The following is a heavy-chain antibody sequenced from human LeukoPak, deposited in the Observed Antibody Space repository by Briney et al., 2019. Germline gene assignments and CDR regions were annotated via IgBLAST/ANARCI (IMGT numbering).Heavy chain of an antibody. J-gene: IGHJ4*02. D-gene: IGHD2-2*01. CDR2: MYPGHSDT. Sequence: GESLKISCKGSGYSFTSYWIGWVRQMPGKSLEWMGIMYPGHSDTRHSPSFQGQVTISADKSISTAYLQWSSLKASDAAIYYCARLSCSSASCYRGSSYYFDRWGQGTLVTVSS. V-gene: IGHV5-51*01. CDR1: GYSFTSYW. CDR3: ARLSCSSASCYRGSSYYFDR.